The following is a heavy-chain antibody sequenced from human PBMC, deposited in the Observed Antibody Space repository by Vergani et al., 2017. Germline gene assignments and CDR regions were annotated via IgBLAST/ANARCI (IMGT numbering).Heavy chain of an antibody. V-gene: IGHV3-13*01. D-gene: IGHD6-6*01. CDR2: FGTAGDT. Sequence: EVQLVESGGGLVQPGGSLRLSCAASGFTFSTYDMHWVRQATGKGLEWVSAFGTAGDTYYPGSVKGRFTISRENAKNSLYLQMNGLRAGDTAVYYCARRDSSSPALDYWGQGTLVTVSS. CDR1: GFTFSTYD. J-gene: IGHJ4*02. CDR3: ARRDSSSPALDY.